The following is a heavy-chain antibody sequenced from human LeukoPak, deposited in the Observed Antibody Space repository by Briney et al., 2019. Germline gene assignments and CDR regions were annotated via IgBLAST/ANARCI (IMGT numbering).Heavy chain of an antibody. CDR2: INSDGSST. CDR3: ARSPYYYDSSGYLYYFDY. J-gene: IGHJ4*02. V-gene: IGHV3-74*01. CDR1: GFTFSSYW. Sequence: VGSLRLSCAASGFTFSSYWMHWVRQAPGKGLVWVSRINSDGSSTSYADSVKGRFTISRDNAKNTLYLQMNSLRAEDTAVYYCARSPYYYDSSGYLYYFDYWGQGTLVTVSS. D-gene: IGHD3-22*01.